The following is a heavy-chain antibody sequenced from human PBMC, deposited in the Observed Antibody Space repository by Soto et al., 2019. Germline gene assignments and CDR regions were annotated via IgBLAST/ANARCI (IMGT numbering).Heavy chain of an antibody. CDR2: ISYDGNNK. Sequence: QVQLVESGGGVVQPGRSLRLSCAASGFTYSTYTMHWVRQAPGKGLERVAVISYDGNNKFYADSVKGRFTISRDSTKQTLYLQMNRPRPDDTAMYYCARDGVSSTEYTWNDGTYFDYWGQGALVTVSS. J-gene: IGHJ4*02. CDR1: GFTYSTYT. V-gene: IGHV3-30-3*01. D-gene: IGHD1-20*01. CDR3: ARDGVSSTEYTWNDGTYFDY.